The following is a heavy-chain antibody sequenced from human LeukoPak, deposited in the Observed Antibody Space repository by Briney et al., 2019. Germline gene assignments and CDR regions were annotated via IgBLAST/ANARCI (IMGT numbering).Heavy chain of an antibody. CDR2: ISGSGVST. V-gene: IGHV3-23*01. Sequence: PGGSLRLACAASGFRFSSYAMSWVRQAPGKGLEWVSAISGSGVSTYYADSVKGRFTISRDNSKNTLYLQMNSLRAEDTAVYYCAKDLRAAAALDYWGQGTLVTVSS. J-gene: IGHJ4*02. CDR1: GFRFSSYA. D-gene: IGHD6-13*01. CDR3: AKDLRAAAALDY.